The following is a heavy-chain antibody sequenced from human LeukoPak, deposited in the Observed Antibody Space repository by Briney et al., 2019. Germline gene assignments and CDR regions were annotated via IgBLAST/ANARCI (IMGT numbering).Heavy chain of an antibody. Sequence: GGSLRLSCAASGFTFSSYWMSWVRQAPGKGLEWVANIKKDGSEKYYVDSVKGRFTISRDNAKNSLYLQMNSLRAEDTAVYYCARDKAYYDFWSGYRNDAFDIWGQGTMVTVSS. CDR2: IKKDGSEK. CDR3: ARDKAYYDFWSGYRNDAFDI. CDR1: GFTFSSYW. J-gene: IGHJ3*02. D-gene: IGHD3-3*01. V-gene: IGHV3-7*01.